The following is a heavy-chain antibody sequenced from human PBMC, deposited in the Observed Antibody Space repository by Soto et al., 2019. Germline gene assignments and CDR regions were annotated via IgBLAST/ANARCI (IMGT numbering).Heavy chain of an antibody. Sequence: ESGGGVVHPGRSLRLSCAASGFTFSNYGMHWVRQAPGKGLEWVAVISYHGSDKYYADSVKGRFTISRDKSKNTLYLQMDSLRAEDTAVYYCAKDHLTTTVTTVGYWGQGTLVTVSS. D-gene: IGHD4-17*01. CDR2: ISYHGSDK. CDR3: AKDHLTTTVTTVGY. J-gene: IGHJ4*02. CDR1: GFTFSNYG. V-gene: IGHV3-30*18.